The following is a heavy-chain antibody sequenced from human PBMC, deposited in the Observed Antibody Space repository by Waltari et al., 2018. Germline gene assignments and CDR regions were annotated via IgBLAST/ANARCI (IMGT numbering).Heavy chain of an antibody. V-gene: IGHV5-51*01. CDR1: GYSLTNYW. CDR2: IYPGDSDT. CDR3: ARSDIVVVPGGPGYYYYMDV. J-gene: IGHJ6*03. D-gene: IGHD2-2*01. Sequence: EVQLVQSGAEVRKPGESLKISCEGSGYSLTNYWIGWVRQMPGKGLVWMGIIYPGDSDTRYSPSFQGQVTISADKSISTAYLQWSSLKAADTAMYYCARSDIVVVPGGPGYYYYMDVWGKGTTVTVSS.